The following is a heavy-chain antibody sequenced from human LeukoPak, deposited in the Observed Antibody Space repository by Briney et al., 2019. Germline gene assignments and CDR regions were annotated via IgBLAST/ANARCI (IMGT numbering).Heavy chain of an antibody. CDR1: GFTFSTYS. J-gene: IGHJ5*02. CDR2: ITSSSSYI. V-gene: IGHV3-21*01. D-gene: IGHD2-2*01. CDR3: ARSATSSSSRINWFDA. Sequence: PGGSLRLSCTASGFTFSTYSMNWVRQAPGKGLEWVSSITSSSSYIFYVDSVKGRFTISRDNANNSLHLQMDSLRAEDSAVYYCARSATSSSSRINWFDAWGQGTLVTVSS.